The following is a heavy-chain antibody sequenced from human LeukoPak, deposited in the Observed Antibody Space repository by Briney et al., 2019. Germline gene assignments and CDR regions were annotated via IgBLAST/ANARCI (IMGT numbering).Heavy chain of an antibody. J-gene: IGHJ5*02. CDR3: ARDPNWNYVWFDP. CDR1: GFTFSSYW. CDR2: IKQDGSEK. D-gene: IGHD1-7*01. Sequence: PGGSLRLSCAASGFTFSSYWMSWVRQAPGKGLEWVANIKQDGSEKYYMDSVKGRFTISRDNAKNSLYLQMNSLRAEDTAVYYCARDPNWNYVWFDPWGQGTLVTVSS. V-gene: IGHV3-7*01.